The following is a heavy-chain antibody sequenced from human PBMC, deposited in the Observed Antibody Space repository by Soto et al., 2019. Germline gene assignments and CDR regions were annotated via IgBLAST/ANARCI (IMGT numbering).Heavy chain of an antibody. CDR3: ARRYYYDSSGNDAFDIWGQGTMVTVSSDYYYGMDV. J-gene: IGHJ6*02. Sequence: GESLKISCKGSGYSFTSYWIGWVRQMPGKGLEWMGIIYPGDSDTRYSPSFQGQVTISADKSISTAYLQWSSLKASDTAMYYCARRYYYDSSGNDAFDIWGQGTMVTVSSDYYYGMDVWGQGTTVTVSS. D-gene: IGHD3-22*01. CDR1: GYSFTSYW. V-gene: IGHV5-51*01. CDR2: IYPGDSDT.